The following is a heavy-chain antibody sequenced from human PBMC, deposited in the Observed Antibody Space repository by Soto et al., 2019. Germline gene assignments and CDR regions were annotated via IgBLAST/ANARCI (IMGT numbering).Heavy chain of an antibody. V-gene: IGHV3-30*18. Sequence: GGSLRLSCVASGFSFSIYGMYWVRQAPGKGLEWVAAISYDGSNKYYVDSVRGRFTISRDNSKNTVYLQMNSLRAEDTAVYYCAKPYSGSPPKNFDYWGQGTLVTVSS. CDR1: GFSFSIYG. CDR2: ISYDGSNK. CDR3: AKPYSGSPPKNFDY. J-gene: IGHJ4*01. D-gene: IGHD1-26*01.